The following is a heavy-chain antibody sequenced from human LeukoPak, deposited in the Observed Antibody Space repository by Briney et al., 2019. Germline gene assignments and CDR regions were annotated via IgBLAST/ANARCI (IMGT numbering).Heavy chain of an antibody. CDR1: GFTFSSYA. CDR2: ISYDRSNK. J-gene: IGHJ4*02. D-gene: IGHD6-19*01. Sequence: GRSLRLSCAASGFTFSSYAMHWVRQAPGKGLEWVAVISYDRSNKYYADSVKGRFTISRDNSKNTLYLQMNSLRAEDTAVYYCASPIAVAGIPGGFHWGQGTLVTVSS. V-gene: IGHV3-30-3*01. CDR3: ASPIAVAGIPGGFH.